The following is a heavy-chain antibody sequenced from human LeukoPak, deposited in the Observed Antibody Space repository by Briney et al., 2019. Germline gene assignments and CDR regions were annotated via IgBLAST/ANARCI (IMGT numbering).Heavy chain of an antibody. D-gene: IGHD1-26*01. J-gene: IGHJ3*02. CDR1: GGTFSSYA. V-gene: IGHV1-69*13. CDR3: ARDTSRIVGAIYAFDI. Sequence: SVKVSCKASGGTFSSYAISWVRQAPGQGHEWMGGIIPIFGTANYAQKFQGRVTITADESMSTAYMELSSLRSEDTAVYYCARDTSRIVGAIYAFDIWGQGTMVTVSS. CDR2: IIPIFGTA.